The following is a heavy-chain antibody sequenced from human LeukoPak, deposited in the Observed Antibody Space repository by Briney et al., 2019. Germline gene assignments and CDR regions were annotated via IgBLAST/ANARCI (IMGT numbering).Heavy chain of an antibody. J-gene: IGHJ5*02. CDR1: GFTFSSYS. V-gene: IGHV3-21*01. D-gene: IGHD2-15*01. Sequence: GSLRLSCAASGFTFSSYSMNWVRQAPGKGLEWVSSISSSSNHIYYADSVRGRFTISRDNAKNSLYLQMNSLRAEDTAVYYCARGIVVVVAALYNWFDPWGQGTLVTVSS. CDR3: ARGIVVVVAALYNWFDP. CDR2: ISSSSNHI.